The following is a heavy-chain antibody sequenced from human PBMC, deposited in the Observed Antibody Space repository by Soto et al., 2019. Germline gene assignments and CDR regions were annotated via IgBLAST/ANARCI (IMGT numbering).Heavy chain of an antibody. J-gene: IGHJ6*02. V-gene: IGHV1-69*01. CDR1: GGIFSSYF. CDR3: ARETPSAAAAYYFYGLDV. Sequence: QVQLVQSGAEVKKAGSSVKVSCKVSGGIFSSYFINWVRQAPGQGLAWVGGIIPVFATASDAEKFQGRVTITADESTSTAYMELSRLRSDDTAVYYCARETPSAAAAYYFYGLDVWGQGTTVTVPS. D-gene: IGHD6-13*01. CDR2: IIPVFATA.